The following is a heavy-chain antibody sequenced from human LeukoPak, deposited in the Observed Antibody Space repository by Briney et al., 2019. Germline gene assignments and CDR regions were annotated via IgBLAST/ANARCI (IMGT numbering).Heavy chain of an antibody. CDR1: GGSISSYY. CDR3: ARRHGSGWFSAGYYGMDV. D-gene: IGHD6-19*01. J-gene: IGHJ6*02. Sequence: SETLSLTCTVSGGSISSYYWSWIRQPPGKGLEWIGYIYYSGSTNYIPSLKSRVTISVDTSKNQFSLKLSSVTAADTAVYYCARRHGSGWFSAGYYGMDVWGQGTTVTVSS. V-gene: IGHV4-59*08. CDR2: IYYSGST.